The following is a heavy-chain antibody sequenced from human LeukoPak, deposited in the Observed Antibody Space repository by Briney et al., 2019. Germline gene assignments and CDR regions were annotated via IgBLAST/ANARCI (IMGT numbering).Heavy chain of an antibody. D-gene: IGHD6-19*01. CDR2: ISYDGSNK. J-gene: IGHJ3*02. CDR3: AKLPVAGTEAFDI. CDR1: GFTFSSYG. Sequence: GRSLRLSCAASGFTFSSYGMHWVRQAPGKGLEWVAVISYDGSNKYYADSVKGRFTISRDNSKNTLYLQMNSLRAEDTAVYYCAKLPVAGTEAFDIWGQGTMVTVSS. V-gene: IGHV3-30*18.